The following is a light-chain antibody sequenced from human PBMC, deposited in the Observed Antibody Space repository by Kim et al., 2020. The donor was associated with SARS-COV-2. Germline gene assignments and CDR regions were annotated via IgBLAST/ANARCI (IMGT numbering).Light chain of an antibody. J-gene: IGLJ3*02. V-gene: IGLV7-46*01. Sequence: PGGTGTLPCGSSTGAVTSGHYPYWFQQNPGQAPRTLIYHTSNKQSWTPARFSGSLVGGKAALTLSGAQPEDEAEYYCLLSYSGARVFGGGTKLTVL. CDR1: TGAVTSGHY. CDR3: LLSYSGARV. CDR2: HTS.